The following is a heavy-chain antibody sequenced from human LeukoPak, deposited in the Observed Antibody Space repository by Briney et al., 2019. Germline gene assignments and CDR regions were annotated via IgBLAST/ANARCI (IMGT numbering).Heavy chain of an antibody. J-gene: IGHJ4*02. CDR3: AADPSYSSGYRYYFDY. CDR1: GFTFISSA. CDR2: IVVGSGHT. D-gene: IGHD3-22*01. Sequence: ASVKGSCKTSGFTFISSAVQWVRQARGQRLEWIGWIVVGSGHTNYAQKFQERVTITRDMSTSTAYMELSSLRSEDTAVYYCAADPSYSSGYRYYFDYWGQGTLVTVSS. V-gene: IGHV1-58*01.